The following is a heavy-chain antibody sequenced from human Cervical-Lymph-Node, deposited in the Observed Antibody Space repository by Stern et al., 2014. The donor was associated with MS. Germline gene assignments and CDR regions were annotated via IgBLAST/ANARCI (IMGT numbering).Heavy chain of an antibody. CDR3: ARGYPFFDN. Sequence: QVQLVESGAEVKKPGDSVKVSCTASGYTFTGFFLHWVRQAPGQGLEWVGWINPNTGVTKSAQKFQGWVTLTRDTSINTVYMELNRLKSDDTAVFYCARGYPFFDNWGQGTLVTVSS. V-gene: IGHV1-2*04. J-gene: IGHJ4*02. CDR2: INPNTGVT. D-gene: IGHD2-15*01. CDR1: GYTFTGFF.